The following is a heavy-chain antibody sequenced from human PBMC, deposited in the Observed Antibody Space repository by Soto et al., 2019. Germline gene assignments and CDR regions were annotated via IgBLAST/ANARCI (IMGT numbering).Heavy chain of an antibody. V-gene: IGHV1-18*01. CDR2: ISAYNGST. CDR3: GRDGRYSGSYGGYYFDY. CDR1: GYTFTSYG. D-gene: IGHD1-26*01. Sequence: ASVKVSCKASGYTFTSYGISWVRQAPGQGLEWMGWISAYNGSTNYAQKIQGRVTMTTDTSTSTAYMELRSLRSDDTAVYYCGRDGRYSGSYGGYYFDYWGQGTLVTVSS. J-gene: IGHJ4*02.